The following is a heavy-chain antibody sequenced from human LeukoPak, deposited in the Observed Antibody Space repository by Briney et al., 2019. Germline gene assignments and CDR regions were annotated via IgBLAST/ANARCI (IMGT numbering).Heavy chain of an antibody. D-gene: IGHD1-26*01. J-gene: IGHJ4*02. CDR2: IIPIFGTA. Sequence: GASVKVSCKASGGTFSSYAISWVRQAPGQGLEWMGGIIPIFGTANYAQKFQGRVTITADESTSTAYMELSSLRSEDTAVYYCARALLVGAKSHPWYYFDYWGQGTLVTVSS. CDR1: GGTFSSYA. V-gene: IGHV1-69*13. CDR3: ARALLVGAKSHPWYYFDY.